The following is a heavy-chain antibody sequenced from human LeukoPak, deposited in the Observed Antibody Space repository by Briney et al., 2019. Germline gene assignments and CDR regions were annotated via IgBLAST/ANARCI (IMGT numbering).Heavy chain of an antibody. D-gene: IGHD5-18*01. J-gene: IGHJ4*02. Sequence: SETLSLTCTVSGGSISSYYWSWIRQPPGKGLEWTGYIYYSGSTNYNPSLKSRVTISVDTSKNQFSLKLSSVTAADTAVYYCARVPPRGYSYGLFDYWGQGTLVTVSS. CDR2: IYYSGST. CDR3: ARVPPRGYSYGLFDY. V-gene: IGHV4-59*01. CDR1: GGSISSYY.